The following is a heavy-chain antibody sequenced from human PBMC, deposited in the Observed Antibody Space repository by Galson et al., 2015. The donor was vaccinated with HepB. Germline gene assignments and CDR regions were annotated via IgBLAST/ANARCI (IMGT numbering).Heavy chain of an antibody. CDR3: ARNPASYDYYNMDV. CDR2: ISPGGAK. J-gene: IGHJ6*02. D-gene: IGHD6-25*01. CDR1: GFSFISHS. Sequence: SLRLSCAASGFSFISHSMNWVRHSPGKGLEWLAYISPGGAKYYADSARGRVPISRDNAKKSMYLHMSSLRVEDTGIYYCARNPASYDYYNMDVWGQGTTVTVSS. V-gene: IGHV3-48*01.